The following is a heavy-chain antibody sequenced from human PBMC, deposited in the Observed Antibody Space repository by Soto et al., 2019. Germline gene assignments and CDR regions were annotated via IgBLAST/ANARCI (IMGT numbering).Heavy chain of an antibody. CDR2: IYPGDSDT. V-gene: IGHV5-51*01. CDR1: GYSFTSYW. CDR3: ARSVGGVIEHYDAFDI. J-gene: IGHJ3*02. D-gene: IGHD3-16*01. Sequence: GESLKISCKGSGYSFTSYWIGWVRQMPGKGLEWMGIIYPGDSDTRYSPSFQGQVTISADKSISTAYLQWSSLKASDTAMYYCARSVGGVIEHYDAFDIWGQGTMVTVSS.